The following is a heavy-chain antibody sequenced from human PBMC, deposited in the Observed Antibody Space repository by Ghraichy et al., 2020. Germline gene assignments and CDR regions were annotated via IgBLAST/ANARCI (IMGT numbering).Heavy chain of an antibody. CDR2: IYPSGST. CDR1: GGSISSGSYY. Sequence: SQTLSLTCTVSGGSISSGSYYWTWIRQPAGKGLEWIGRIYPSGSTNYNPSLKSRVTISVDTSKNQFSLKLNSVTAADTAVYYCVREPDYFDYWGQGTLVTVSS. J-gene: IGHJ4*02. D-gene: IGHD1-14*01. V-gene: IGHV4-61*02. CDR3: VREPDYFDY.